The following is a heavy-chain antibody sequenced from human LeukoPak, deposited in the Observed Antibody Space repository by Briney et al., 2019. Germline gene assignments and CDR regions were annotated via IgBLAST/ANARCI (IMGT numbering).Heavy chain of an antibody. CDR1: GYTFTSYY. CDR3: SRGAAGGWFDP. V-gene: IGHV1-46*01. D-gene: IGHD3-16*01. J-gene: IGHJ5*02. CDR2: INPSGGST. Sequence: GASVTVSCKASGYTFTSYYMHWVRQAPGQGLEWMGIINPSGGSTSYAQKFQGRVTMTRDMSTSTVYMELSSLRSEDTAVYYCSRGAAGGWFDPWGQGTLVTVSS.